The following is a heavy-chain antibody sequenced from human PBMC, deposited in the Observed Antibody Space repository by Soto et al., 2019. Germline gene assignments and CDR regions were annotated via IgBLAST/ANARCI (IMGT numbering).Heavy chain of an antibody. V-gene: IGHV1-69*13. CDR1: GDTFSSYA. D-gene: IGHD3-3*01. CDR3: ARVRPFGVVIQYYYGMDV. CDR2: IIPIFGTP. J-gene: IGHJ6*02. Sequence: GASVKVSCKASGDTFSSYAISWVRQAPGQGLEWMGGIIPIFGTPNYAQNFQGRVTITADESTSTAYMELSSLRSEDTAVYYCARVRPFGVVIQYYYGMDVWGQGTTVTVSS.